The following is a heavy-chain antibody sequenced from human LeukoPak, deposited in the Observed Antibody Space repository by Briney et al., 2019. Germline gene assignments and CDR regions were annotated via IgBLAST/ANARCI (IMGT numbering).Heavy chain of an antibody. D-gene: IGHD5-24*01. CDR2: INPNSGGT. Sequence: ASVKVSCKASGYTFTDYYLHWVRQAPGQGLEWMGWINPNSGGTNYAQKFQGRVTMTRDTSISTAYMDLSRLRSDDTAVYYCARVGYTGWNWGLDYWGQGTLVTVSS. V-gene: IGHV1-2*02. CDR3: ARVGYTGWNWGLDY. CDR1: GYTFTDYY. J-gene: IGHJ4*02.